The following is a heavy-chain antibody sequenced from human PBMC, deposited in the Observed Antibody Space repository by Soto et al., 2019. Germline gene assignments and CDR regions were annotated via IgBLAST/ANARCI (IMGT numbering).Heavy chain of an antibody. CDR3: ARAVVDSSGWTYYFDY. V-gene: IGHV3-9*01. D-gene: IGHD6-19*01. J-gene: IGHJ4*02. Sequence: EVQLVESGGGLVQPGRSLRLSCAASGFTFDDYAMHWVRQAPGKGLEWVSGISWNSGCIGYADSVKGRFTISRDNAKNSLYLQMNSLRAEDTALYYCARAVVDSSGWTYYFDYWGQGTLVTVSS. CDR2: ISWNSGCI. CDR1: GFTFDDYA.